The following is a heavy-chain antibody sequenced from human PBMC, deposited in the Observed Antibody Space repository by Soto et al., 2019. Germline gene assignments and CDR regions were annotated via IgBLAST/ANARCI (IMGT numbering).Heavy chain of an antibody. D-gene: IGHD1-26*01. Sequence: VGSLRLSCAASGFTFSSYAMSWVRQAPGKGLEWVSAISGSGGSTYYADSVKGRFTISRDNSKNTLYLQMNSLRAEDTAVYYCAKDPYSGSYGWFDPWGQGTLVTVSS. V-gene: IGHV3-23*01. CDR1: GFTFSSYA. J-gene: IGHJ5*02. CDR2: ISGSGGST. CDR3: AKDPYSGSYGWFDP.